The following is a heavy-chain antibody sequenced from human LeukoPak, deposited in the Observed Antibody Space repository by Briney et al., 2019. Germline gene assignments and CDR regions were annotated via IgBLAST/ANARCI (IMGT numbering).Heavy chain of an antibody. J-gene: IGHJ6*03. D-gene: IGHD6-19*01. V-gene: IGHV3-21*01. CDR3: ARDPYSGGYGAYYYYYMDV. CDR2: ISNTGSYI. CDR1: GFTFRRYS. Sequence: GSLRLFCAASGFTFRRYSMNWVRQAPGKGLEWVSSISNTGSYISYAEFVKGRFSISRDNAKNSLYLQMNSLRDEDTAVYYCARDPYSGGYGAYYYYYMDVWGKGTTVTVSS.